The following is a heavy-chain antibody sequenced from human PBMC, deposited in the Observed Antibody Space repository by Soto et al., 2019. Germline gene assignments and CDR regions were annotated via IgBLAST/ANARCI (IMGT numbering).Heavy chain of an antibody. CDR1: GFTFSSYG. Sequence: QVQLVESGGGVVQPGRSLRLSCAASGFTFSSYGMHWVRQAPGKGLEWVAVISYDGSNKYYADSVKGRFTISRDNSKNTLHLQMNSLRAEDTAVYYCAKSELWQQNYYYGMDVWGQGTTVTVSS. CDR2: ISYDGSNK. CDR3: AKSELWQQNYYYGMDV. J-gene: IGHJ6*02. V-gene: IGHV3-30*18. D-gene: IGHD6-13*01.